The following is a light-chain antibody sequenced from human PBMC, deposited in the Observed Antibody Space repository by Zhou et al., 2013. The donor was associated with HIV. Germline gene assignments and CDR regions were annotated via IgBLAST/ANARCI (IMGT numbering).Light chain of an antibody. J-gene: IGKJ1*01. CDR3: QQSYSTSRGTWT. CDR2: AAS. V-gene: IGKV1-39*01. CDR1: QTIINY. Sequence: DIQMTQPPSSLSASVGDRVTITCRASQTIINYLNWYQQKPGKAPKLLIYAASSLQGGVPSRFSGSGSGTDFTLTISSLQPEDFATYYCQQSYSTSRGTWTFGQGTKVEIK.